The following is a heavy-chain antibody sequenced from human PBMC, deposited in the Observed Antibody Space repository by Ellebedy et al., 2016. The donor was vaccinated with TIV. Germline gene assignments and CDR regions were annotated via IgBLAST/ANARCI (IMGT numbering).Heavy chain of an antibody. J-gene: IGHJ6*02. CDR1: GGSISSYY. CDR3: ARDGGGPYYYGMDV. CDR2: IYYSGST. Sequence: SETLSLTXTVSGGSISSYYWSWIRQPPGKGLEWIGYIYYSGSTNYNPSLKSRVTISVDTSKNQFSRKLSSVTAADTAVYYCARDGGGPYYYGMDVWGQGTTVTVSS. D-gene: IGHD2-15*01. V-gene: IGHV4-59*13.